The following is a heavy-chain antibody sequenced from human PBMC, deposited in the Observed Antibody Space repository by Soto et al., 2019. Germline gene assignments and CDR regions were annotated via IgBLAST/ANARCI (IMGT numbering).Heavy chain of an antibody. CDR2: IYYSGST. Sequence: SETLSLTCTVSGGSISSYYWSWIRQPPGKGLEWIGYIYYSGSTNYNPSLKSRVTISVDTSKNQFSLKLSSVTAADTAVYYCARCGYSHGSFDYWGQGTLVTVSS. J-gene: IGHJ4*02. D-gene: IGHD5-18*01. V-gene: IGHV4-59*01. CDR1: GGSISSYY. CDR3: ARCGYSHGSFDY.